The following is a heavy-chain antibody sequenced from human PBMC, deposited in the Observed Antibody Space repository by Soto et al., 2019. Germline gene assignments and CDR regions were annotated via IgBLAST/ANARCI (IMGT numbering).Heavy chain of an antibody. CDR3: ARDRGWSLFDY. CDR2: TNSDGSDT. J-gene: IGHJ4*02. D-gene: IGHD6-19*01. V-gene: IGHV3-74*01. Sequence: GGSLRLSCAASGFTFSSYWMYWVRRAPGKGLVWVSRTNSDGSDTSYADSVKGRFTISRDNAKNTLYLQMNSLRAEDTAVYYCARDRGWSLFDYWGQGTQVTVSS. CDR1: GFTFSSYW.